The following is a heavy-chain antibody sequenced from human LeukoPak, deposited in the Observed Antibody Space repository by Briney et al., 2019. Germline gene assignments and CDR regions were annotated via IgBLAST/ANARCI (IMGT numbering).Heavy chain of an antibody. CDR1: GGSISSSSYY. Sequence: SETLSLTCTVSGGSISSSSYYWGWIRQPPGKGLEWIGSIYYSGSTYYNPSLKSRVTISVDTSKNQFSLKLSSVTAADTAVYYCARAAYSSTWYSRYFDLWGRGTLVTVSS. D-gene: IGHD6-13*01. V-gene: IGHV4-39*07. CDR3: ARAAYSSTWYSRYFDL. J-gene: IGHJ2*01. CDR2: IYYSGST.